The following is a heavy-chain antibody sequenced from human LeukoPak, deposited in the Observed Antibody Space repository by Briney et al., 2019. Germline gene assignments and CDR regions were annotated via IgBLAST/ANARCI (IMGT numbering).Heavy chain of an antibody. D-gene: IGHD4-17*01. CDR2: INRDGTQK. CDR3: AKDPTVTNLHGALDM. V-gene: IGHV3-7*05. Sequence: GGSLRLSCAASGFTLSNFWMSWVRQAPGKGLEWVAIINRDGTQKYYVDSVKGRFTISRDNAKNSLYLQMNSLRAEDTAVYHCAKDPTVTNLHGALDMGGQGTMVTVSS. CDR1: GFTLSNFW. J-gene: IGHJ3*02.